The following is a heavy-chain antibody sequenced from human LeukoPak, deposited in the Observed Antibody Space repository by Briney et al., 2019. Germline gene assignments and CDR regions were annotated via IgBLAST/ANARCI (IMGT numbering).Heavy chain of an antibody. J-gene: IGHJ4*02. CDR1: GGSFSGYY. D-gene: IGHD2-15*01. V-gene: IGHV4-34*01. CDR3: VRSPPHCSGGSCYSGLFDY. CDR2: INHSGST. Sequence: PSETLSLTCAVYGGSFSGYYWSWNRQPPGKGLEWIGEINHSGSTNYNPSLKSRVTISVDTSKNQFSLKLSSVTAADTAVYYCVRSPPHCSGGSCYSGLFDYWGQGTLVTVSS.